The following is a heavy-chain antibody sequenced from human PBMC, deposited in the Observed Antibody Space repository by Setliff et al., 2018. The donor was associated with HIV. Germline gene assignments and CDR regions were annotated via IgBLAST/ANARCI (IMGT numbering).Heavy chain of an antibody. Sequence: GASVKVSCKASGYTFSNYAMNWVRQAPGQGLEFMGWINTNTGNPTYAQDFAGRVVFSLDTSVSTAYLQINSLKAEDTAVYYCATGLTYADFWSAPDYWGQGTPVTVSS. V-gene: IGHV7-4-1*02. CDR1: GYTFSNYA. CDR3: ATGLTYADFWSAPDY. CDR2: INTNTGNP. J-gene: IGHJ4*02. D-gene: IGHD3-3*01.